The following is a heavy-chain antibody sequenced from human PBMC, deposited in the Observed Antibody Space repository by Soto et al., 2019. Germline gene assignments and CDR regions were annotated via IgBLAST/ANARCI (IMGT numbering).Heavy chain of an antibody. Sequence: ASVKVSCKASGGSFSSYTISWVRQAPGQGLEWMGRIIPILGIANYAQKFQGRVTITADKSTSTAYMELSSLRSEDTAVYYCASKGYGDYGADWYFDLWGRGTLVTVSS. J-gene: IGHJ2*01. V-gene: IGHV1-69*02. CDR2: IIPILGIA. CDR3: ASKGYGDYGADWYFDL. D-gene: IGHD4-17*01. CDR1: GGSFSSYT.